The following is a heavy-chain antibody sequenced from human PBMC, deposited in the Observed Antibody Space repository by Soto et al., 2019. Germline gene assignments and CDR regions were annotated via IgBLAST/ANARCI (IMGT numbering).Heavy chain of an antibody. CDR3: VRATYGYSSGWGGYGMDV. V-gene: IGHV3-11*01. CDR1: GFTFSDYY. J-gene: IGHJ6*02. CDR2: ISSSSSIR. D-gene: IGHD6-19*01. Sequence: PGGSLRLSCAASGFTFSDYYMSWIRQAPGKGLEWVSYISSSSSIRYYADSVKGRFTISRDNAKNSLYLQMNSLRAEDTAVYYCVRATYGYSSGWGGYGMDVWGQGTTVTVSS.